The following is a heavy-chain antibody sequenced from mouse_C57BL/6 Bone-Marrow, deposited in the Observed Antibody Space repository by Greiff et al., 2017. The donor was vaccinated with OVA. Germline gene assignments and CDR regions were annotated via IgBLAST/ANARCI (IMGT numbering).Heavy chain of an antibody. CDR2: IFPGSGST. CDR1: GYTFTSHW. V-gene: IGHV1-56*01. J-gene: IGHJ2*01. Sequence: QVQLKQSGPELVRPGASVKISCKAPGYTFTSHWMQWVRQRPGQGLEWIGEIFPGSGSTYYNEKFKGKATLTVDTSSSTAYMQLSSLTSEDSAVYFCVFHYYGSSYDYFDCWGQGTTLTVSS. CDR3: VFHYYGSSYDYFDC. D-gene: IGHD1-1*01.